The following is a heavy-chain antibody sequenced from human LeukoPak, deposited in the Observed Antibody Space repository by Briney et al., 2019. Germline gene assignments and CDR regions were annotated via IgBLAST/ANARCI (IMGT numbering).Heavy chain of an antibody. D-gene: IGHD6-19*01. CDR2: ISGSGGST. V-gene: IGHV3-23*01. J-gene: IGHJ4*02. CDR3: AKKMGIAVAGGFDY. CDR1: GFTFSSYG. Sequence: GGTLRLSCAASGFTFSSYGMSWVRQAPGKGLEWVSAISGSGGSTYYADSVKGRFTISRDNSKNTLYLQMNSLRAEDTAVYYCAKKMGIAVAGGFDYWGQGTLVTVSS.